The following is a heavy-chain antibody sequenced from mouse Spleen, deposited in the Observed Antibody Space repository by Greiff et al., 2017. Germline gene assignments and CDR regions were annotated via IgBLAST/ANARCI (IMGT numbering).Heavy chain of an antibody. D-gene: IGHD4-1*01. J-gene: IGHJ3*01. CDR2: IHPSDSDT. V-gene: IGHV1-74*01. CDR1: GYTFTSYW. Sequence: VQLQQPGAELVKPGASVKVSCKASGYTFTSYWMHWVKQRPGQGLEWIGRIHPSDSDTNYNQKFKGKATLTVDKSSSTAYMQLSSLTSEDSAVYYCAMGNWDAAWFAYWGQGTLVTVSA. CDR3: AMGNWDAAWFAY.